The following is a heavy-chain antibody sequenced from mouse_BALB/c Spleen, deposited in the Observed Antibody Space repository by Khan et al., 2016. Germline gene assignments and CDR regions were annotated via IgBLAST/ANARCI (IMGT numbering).Heavy chain of an antibody. CDR1: GFSLTNSG. D-gene: IGHD2-4*01. CDR2: IWAGGST. J-gene: IGHJ3*01. CDR3: AREDQDYDAWFAS. V-gene: IGHV2-9*02. Sequence: QVQLKESGPGLVAPSQSLSITCTVTGFSLTNSGVHWVRQPPGKGLDWLGVIWAGGSTDYNSAFMSRLSITKDNSQNQVFLKMNSLQTDDTAMYXSAREDQDYDAWFASWGQGTLVTVSA.